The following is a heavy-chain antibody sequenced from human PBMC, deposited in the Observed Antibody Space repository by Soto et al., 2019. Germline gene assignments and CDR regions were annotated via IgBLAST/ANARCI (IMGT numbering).Heavy chain of an antibody. CDR1: GGSISSGGYY. D-gene: IGHD3-3*01. Sequence: QVQLQESGPGLVKPSQTLSLTCTVSGGSISSGGYYWSWIRQHPGKGLEWIGYIYYSGSTYYNPSLKSRVTISVDTSKTQFSLKLSSVTAADTAVYYCATLREWLLKGAWFDPWGQGTLVTVSS. V-gene: IGHV4-31*03. J-gene: IGHJ5*02. CDR3: ATLREWLLKGAWFDP. CDR2: IYYSGST.